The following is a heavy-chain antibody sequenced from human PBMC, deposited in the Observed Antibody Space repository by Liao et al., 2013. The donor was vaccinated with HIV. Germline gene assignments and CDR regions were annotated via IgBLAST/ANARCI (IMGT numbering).Heavy chain of an antibody. CDR3: ARESGIAAAWVRTYYYMDV. D-gene: IGHD6-13*01. CDR2: FYSTGNT. J-gene: IGHJ6*03. CDR1: GGSIRSYY. V-gene: IGHV4-4*07. Sequence: QVQLQESGPGLVKPSETLSLTCTVSGGSIRSYYWSWIRQPAGEGLEWIGRFYSTGNTNYNPSLKSRVTMSVDTSKNQFSLKLSSVTAADTAVYYCARESGIAAAWVRTYYYMDVWGKGTTVTVSS.